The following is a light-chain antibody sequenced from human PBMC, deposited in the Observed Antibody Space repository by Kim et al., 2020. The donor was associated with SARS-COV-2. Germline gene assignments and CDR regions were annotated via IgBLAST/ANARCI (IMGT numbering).Light chain of an antibody. CDR2: GAS. CDR1: QSVSSNY. V-gene: IGKV3-20*01. CDR3: QQYGTSPYS. J-gene: IGKJ2*03. Sequence: LSPGERSTLSCRARQSVSSNYLAWYQQKPGQAPRLLIYGASSRATGIPDRFSGSGSGTDFTLTISRLEPEDLVVYYCQQYGTSPYSFGQGTKLEI.